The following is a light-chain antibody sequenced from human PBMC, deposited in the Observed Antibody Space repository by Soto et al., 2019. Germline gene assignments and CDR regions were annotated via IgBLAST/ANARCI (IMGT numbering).Light chain of an antibody. CDR3: QQYNNWRMYT. J-gene: IGKJ2*01. CDR1: QSVSSN. Sequence: EIVMTQSPATLSVSPGERATLSCRASQSVSSNLAWYQQKPGQAPRLLIYGASTRATGIPARFSCSGSGTEFTLTISSLQSEDFAVYYCQQYNNWRMYTFGQGTKLAIK. V-gene: IGKV3-15*01. CDR2: GAS.